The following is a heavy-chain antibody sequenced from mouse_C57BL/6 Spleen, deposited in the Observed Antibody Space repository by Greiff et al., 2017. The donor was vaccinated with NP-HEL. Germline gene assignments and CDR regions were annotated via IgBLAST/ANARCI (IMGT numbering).Heavy chain of an antibody. CDR3: ARDIGYYPYFDY. CDR1: GFTFSDYY. V-gene: IGHV5-16*01. D-gene: IGHD2-3*01. J-gene: IGHJ2*01. Sequence: EVKLVESEGGLVQPGSSMKLSCTASGFTFSDYYMAWVRQVPEKGLEWVANINYDGSSTYYLDSLKSRFIISRDNAKNILYLQMSSLKSEDTATYCCARDIGYYPYFDYWGQGTTLTVSS. CDR2: INYDGSST.